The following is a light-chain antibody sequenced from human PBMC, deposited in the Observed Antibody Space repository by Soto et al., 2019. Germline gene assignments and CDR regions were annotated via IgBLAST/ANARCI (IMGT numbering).Light chain of an antibody. J-gene: IGKJ1*01. V-gene: IGKV3-15*01. CDR3: QEYNTWPWT. Sequence: EIVLTQSPATLSVSPGERATLSCRASQSVNNNLAWYQQKLGQAPRVLIYGASTRATGIPARFTGSGSGTEFILTITSLQSEDSAVYYCQEYNTWPWTFGQGTKV. CDR2: GAS. CDR1: QSVNNN.